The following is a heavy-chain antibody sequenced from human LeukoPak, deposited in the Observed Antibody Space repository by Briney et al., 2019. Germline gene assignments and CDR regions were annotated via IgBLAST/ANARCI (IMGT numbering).Heavy chain of an antibody. CDR2: ISYDGSNK. V-gene: IGHV3-30-3*01. J-gene: IGHJ5*02. D-gene: IGHD3-22*01. CDR3: ARDMIAVAKPKNWFDP. CDR1: GFTFSSYA. Sequence: PGRSLRLSCAASGFTFSSYAMHWVRQAPGKGLEWVAVISYDGSNKYYADSVKGRFTISRDNSKNTLYLQMNSLRAEDTAVYYCARDMIAVAKPKNWFDPWGQETLVTVSS.